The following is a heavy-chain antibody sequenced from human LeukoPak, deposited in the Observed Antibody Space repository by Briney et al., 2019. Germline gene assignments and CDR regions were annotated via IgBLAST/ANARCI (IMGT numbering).Heavy chain of an antibody. CDR2: IYPGDSDT. D-gene: IGHD2-2*01. V-gene: IGHV5-51*01. J-gene: IGHJ6*02. Sequence: GESLKIPCKGSGYSFTSYWIGWVRQMPGKALEWMGIIYPGDSDTTYSPSFQGQVTISADKSISTAYLQWSSLKASDTAMYYCARRDGYCSSTSCYADYYYGMDVWGQGTTVTVSS. CDR3: ARRDGYCSSTSCYADYYYGMDV. CDR1: GYSFTSYW.